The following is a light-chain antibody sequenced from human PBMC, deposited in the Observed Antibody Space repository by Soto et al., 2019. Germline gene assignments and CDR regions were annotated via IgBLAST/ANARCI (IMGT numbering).Light chain of an antibody. CDR1: QGISSY. J-gene: IGKJ2*01. Sequence: AIRMTQSPSSLSASTGDRVTITCRASQGISSYLAWYQQKPGKAPKLLIYAASTLQSGVPSRFSGSGSGTDFTLTISCLQSEDFATYYYQQYYSYPSGTFGQGTKLEIK. CDR2: AAS. V-gene: IGKV1-8*01. CDR3: QQYYSYPSGT.